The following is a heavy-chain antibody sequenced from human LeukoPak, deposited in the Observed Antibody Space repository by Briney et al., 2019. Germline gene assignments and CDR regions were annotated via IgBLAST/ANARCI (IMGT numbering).Heavy chain of an antibody. V-gene: IGHV4-39*07. D-gene: IGHD5-18*01. CDR3: ASASSGYSYGLDY. Sequence: SETLSLTCTVSGGSISSSGYYWGWLRQPPGKGLEWIGSIYYSGRTYYNPSLKSRVTISGDTSKNQFSLKLSSVTAADTAVYYCASASSGYSYGLDYWGQGTLVTVSS. CDR1: GGSISSSGYY. CDR2: IYYSGRT. J-gene: IGHJ4*02.